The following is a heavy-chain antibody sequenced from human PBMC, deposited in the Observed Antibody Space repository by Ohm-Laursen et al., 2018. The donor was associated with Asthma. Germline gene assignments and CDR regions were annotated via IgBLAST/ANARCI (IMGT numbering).Heavy chain of an antibody. D-gene: IGHD2-21*02. CDR2: VSANSGKT. Sequence: SLRLSCAASGFTFRSYAMNWVRQAPGKGLEWVAGVSANSGKTRYADSVKGRFTISRDNPKNILYLQMNSLRADDTAVYFCAKDVFAGPNVVVVTAADCWGQGTLVTVSA. J-gene: IGHJ4*02. CDR3: AKDVFAGPNVVVVTAADC. CDR1: GFTFRSYA. V-gene: IGHV3-23*01.